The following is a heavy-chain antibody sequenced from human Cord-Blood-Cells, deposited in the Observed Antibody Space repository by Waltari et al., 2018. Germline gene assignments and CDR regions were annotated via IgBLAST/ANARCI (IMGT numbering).Heavy chain of an antibody. CDR2: IYYSGST. V-gene: IGHV4-59*01. CDR1: GGSISRYY. J-gene: IGHJ3*02. CDR3: ARGGGYCSSTSCYAFDI. Sequence: QVQLQESGPGLVKPSETLSLTCTVSGGSISRYYWRWIRQPQGKGLEWIGYIYYSGSTNYNPSLKSRVTISVDTSKNQFSLKLSSVTAADTAVYYCARGGGYCSSTSCYAFDIWGQGTMVTVSS. D-gene: IGHD2-2*01.